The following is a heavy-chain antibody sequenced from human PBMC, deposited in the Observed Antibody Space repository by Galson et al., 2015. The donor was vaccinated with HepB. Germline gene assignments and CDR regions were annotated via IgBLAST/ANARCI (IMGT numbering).Heavy chain of an antibody. Sequence: SLRLSCAASGFTFSSYGMHWVRQAPGKGLEWVAVIWYDGSNKYYADSVKDRFTISRDNSKNTLYLQMNSLRAEDTAVYYCARDEVDYSNYGGWFDPWGQGTLVTVSS. CDR2: IWYDGSNK. V-gene: IGHV3-33*01. CDR3: ARDEVDYSNYGGWFDP. CDR1: GFTFSSYG. J-gene: IGHJ5*02. D-gene: IGHD4-11*01.